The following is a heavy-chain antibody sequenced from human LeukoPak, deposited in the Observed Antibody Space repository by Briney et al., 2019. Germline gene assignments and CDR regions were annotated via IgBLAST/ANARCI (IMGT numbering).Heavy chain of an antibody. J-gene: IGHJ6*02. D-gene: IGHD5/OR15-5a*01. CDR2: IRYDGSNK. V-gene: IGHV3-30*02. CDR1: GFTFSSYG. Sequence: PGGSLRLSCAASGFTFSSYGMHWVRQAPGKGLEWVAFIRYDGSNKYYADSVKGRFTISRDNSKNTLYLQMNSLRAEDTAVYYCARVLRLRGVDPVGSMDVWGQGTTVTVSS. CDR3: ARVLRLRGVDPVGSMDV.